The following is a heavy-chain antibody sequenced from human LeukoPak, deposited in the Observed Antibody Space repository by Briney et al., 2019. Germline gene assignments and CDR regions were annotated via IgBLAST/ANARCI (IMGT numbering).Heavy chain of an antibody. V-gene: IGHV4-34*01. CDR2: INHSGRN. CDR3: ARHTTYGRSSGWYGTQQNAFDI. D-gene: IGHD6-19*01. J-gene: IGHJ3*02. Sequence: PSETLSLTCAVYGGSYSGYYWSWIRQPPGKGLDWVGEINHSGRNNYNRSLQSRVTISVDTSKNQFALKLSSVTDACTAVYYCARHTTYGRSSGWYGTQQNAFDIWGQGTMVTVSS. CDR1: GGSYSGYY.